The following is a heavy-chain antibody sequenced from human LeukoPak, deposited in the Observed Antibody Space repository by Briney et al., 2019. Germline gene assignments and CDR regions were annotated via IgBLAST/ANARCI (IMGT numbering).Heavy chain of an antibody. V-gene: IGHV3-23*01. D-gene: IGHD5-12*01. J-gene: IGHJ4*02. CDR1: GFTFSSYA. CDR3: ARGVEMATIFY. CDR2: ISGSGGST. Sequence: GGSLRLSCAASGFTFSSYAMSWVRQAPGKGLEWVSAISGSGGSTYYADSVKGRFTISRDNSKNTLYLQMNSLRAEDTAVYYCARGVEMATIFYWGQGTLVTVSS.